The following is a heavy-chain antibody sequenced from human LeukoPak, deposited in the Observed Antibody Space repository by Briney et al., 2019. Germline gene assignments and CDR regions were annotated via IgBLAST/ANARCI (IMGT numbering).Heavy chain of an antibody. D-gene: IGHD1-1*01. CDR1: GYTLTELS. J-gene: IGHJ4*02. Sequence: ASVKVSFKVSGYTLTELSMHWVRQAPGKGVERMGGFDPEDGETIYTQKFQGRVTITEDTSTDTAYMELSSLRSEDTAVYYCATYNWNRRYFDYWGQGTLVTVSS. V-gene: IGHV1-24*01. CDR3: ATYNWNRRYFDY. CDR2: FDPEDGET.